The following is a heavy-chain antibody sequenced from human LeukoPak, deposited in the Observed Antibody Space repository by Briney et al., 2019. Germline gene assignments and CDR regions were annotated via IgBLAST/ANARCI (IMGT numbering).Heavy chain of an antibody. CDR3: AKDHGSGYYYLDY. J-gene: IGHJ4*02. V-gene: IGHV3-30*18. Sequence: GGSLRLSCAASGFTFSSYGMHWVRQAPGKGLEWVAVISYDGSNKYYADSVKGRFTISRDNSKNTLYLQMNSLRAEDTALYYCAKDHGSGYYYLDYWGQGTLVTVSS. D-gene: IGHD3-22*01. CDR2: ISYDGSNK. CDR1: GFTFSSYG.